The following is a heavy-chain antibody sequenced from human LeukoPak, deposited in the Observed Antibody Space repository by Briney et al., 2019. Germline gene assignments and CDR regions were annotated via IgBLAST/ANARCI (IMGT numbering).Heavy chain of an antibody. D-gene: IGHD1-1*01. CDR2: IHPSGTT. V-gene: IGHV4-38-2*02. Sequence: SETLSLTCDVSGFSISLGYYWVWIRQPAGQGLEWIGSIHPSGTTFYNSSLHSRITMTIDAPKNQFSLRLSLVPAVDTPVYFCATERERRITHWAQGTLVTVSS. CDR3: ATERERRITH. J-gene: IGHJ4*02. CDR1: GFSISLGYY.